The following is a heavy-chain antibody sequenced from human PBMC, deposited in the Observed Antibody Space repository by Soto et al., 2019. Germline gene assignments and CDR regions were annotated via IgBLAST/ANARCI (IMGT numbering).Heavy chain of an antibody. CDR3: ARDRSSGYRGYYYYYGMDV. J-gene: IGHJ6*02. CDR2: IYYSGST. CDR1: GGSISSYY. D-gene: IGHD3-22*01. V-gene: IGHV4-59*01. Sequence: QVQLQESGPGLVKPSETLSLTCTVSGGSISSYYWSWIRQPPGKGLEWIGYIYYSGSTNYNPSLKSRVTISVDTSKNQFSLKLSSVTAADTAVYYCARDRSSGYRGYYYYYGMDVWGQGTTVTVSS.